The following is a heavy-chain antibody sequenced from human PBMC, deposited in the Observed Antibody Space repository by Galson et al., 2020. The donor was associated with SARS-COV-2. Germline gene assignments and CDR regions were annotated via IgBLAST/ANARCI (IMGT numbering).Heavy chain of an antibody. J-gene: IGHJ5*02. V-gene: IGHV1-18*01. Sequence: ASVKVSCKASGYTFSNYGINWVRQAPGQGLEWMGWISAYNGNTKYAQQLQGRVTMTTDTSTGTAYMDLRSLRSDDTAVYYCARDRRNNAYYDVWSGYSGWFDPWGQGTLVTVSS. CDR3: ARDRRNNAYYDVWSGYSGWFDP. CDR2: ISAYNGNT. D-gene: IGHD3-3*01. CDR1: GYTFSNYG.